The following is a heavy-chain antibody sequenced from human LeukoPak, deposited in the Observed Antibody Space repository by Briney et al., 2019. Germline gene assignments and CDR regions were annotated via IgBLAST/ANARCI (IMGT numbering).Heavy chain of an antibody. CDR2: IKQDESEK. CDR1: GFSLSTYW. D-gene: IGHD3-10*01. Sequence: GGSLRLSCAASGFSLSTYWMSWVRQAPGKGLEWVANIKQDESEKDYVDSVKGRFTISRDNAKNSLYLQMSSLRAEDTAVYYCARAVHYSGTSDQYTGGWYYFDFWGQGTRVTVSS. V-gene: IGHV3-7*03. J-gene: IGHJ4*02. CDR3: ARAVHYSGTSDQYTGGWYYFDF.